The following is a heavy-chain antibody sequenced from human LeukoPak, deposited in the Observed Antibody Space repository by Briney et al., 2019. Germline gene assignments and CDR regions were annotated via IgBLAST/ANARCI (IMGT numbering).Heavy chain of an antibody. CDR3: AKDTVPAADGDFDY. Sequence: PGGSLRLSCAASGFTFSSYAMHWVRQAPGKGLEWVAVISYDGSNKYYADSVKGRFTISRDNSKNTLYLQMNSLRAEDTAVYYCAKDTVPAADGDFDYWGQGTLVTVSS. D-gene: IGHD2-2*01. CDR1: GFTFSSYA. J-gene: IGHJ4*02. CDR2: ISYDGSNK. V-gene: IGHV3-30-3*01.